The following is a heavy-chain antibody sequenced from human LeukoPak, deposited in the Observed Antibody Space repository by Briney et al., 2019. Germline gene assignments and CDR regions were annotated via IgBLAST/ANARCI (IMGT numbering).Heavy chain of an antibody. J-gene: IGHJ4*02. CDR1: GFTFSNAW. CDR3: TSEEQQLVHGSLVDY. CDR2: IKSKTDGGTT. V-gene: IGHV3-15*01. D-gene: IGHD6-13*01. Sequence: GGSLRLSCAASGFTFSNAWMSWVRQAPGKGLEWVGRIKSKTDGGTTDYAAPVKGRFTISRDDSKNTLYLQMNSLKTEDTAVYYCTSEEQQLVHGSLVDYWGQGTLVTVSS.